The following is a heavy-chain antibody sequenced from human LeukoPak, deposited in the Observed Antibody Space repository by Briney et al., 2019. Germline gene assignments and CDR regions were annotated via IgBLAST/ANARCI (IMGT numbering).Heavy chain of an antibody. CDR1: GFTFSSYS. CDR3: ARGMRMVRGVTFDY. Sequence: GGSLRLSCAASGFTFSSYSMNWVRQAPGKGLEWVSPISSSSSYIYYADSVKGRFTISRDNAKNSLYLQMNSLRAEDTAVYYCARGMRMVRGVTFDYWGQGTLVTVSS. D-gene: IGHD3-10*01. CDR2: ISSSSSYI. J-gene: IGHJ4*02. V-gene: IGHV3-21*01.